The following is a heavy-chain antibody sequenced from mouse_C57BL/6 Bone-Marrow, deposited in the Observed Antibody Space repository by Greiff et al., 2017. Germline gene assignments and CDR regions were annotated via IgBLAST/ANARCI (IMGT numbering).Heavy chain of an antibody. V-gene: IGHV1-47*01. CDR3: ARSSTFFYYFDY. CDR2: FHPYNDDT. J-gene: IGHJ2*01. Sequence: VQRVESGAELVKPGASVKMSCKASGYTFTTYPIEWMQQTHGKSLEWIGNFHPYNDDTTYNEKFKGKATLTVEKSSNTVYLELSRLTSDDSAVYYCARSSTFFYYFDYWGQGTTLTVSS. CDR1: GYTFTTYP. D-gene: IGHD5-1*01.